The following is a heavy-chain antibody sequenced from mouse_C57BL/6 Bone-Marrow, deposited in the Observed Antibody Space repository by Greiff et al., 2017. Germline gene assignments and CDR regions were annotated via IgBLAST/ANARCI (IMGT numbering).Heavy chain of an antibody. CDR1: GYTFTSYW. V-gene: IGHV1-5*01. CDR2: IYPGNSDT. J-gene: IGHJ1*03. D-gene: IGHD4-1*02. Sequence: VHVKQSGTVLARPGASVKMSCKTSGYTFTSYWMHRVKQRPGQGLAWIGAIYPGNSDTSYNQKFKGKAKLTAVTSASNAYMELRILTDEDSAVYFCTRTTWYFDVWGTGTTVTVSS. CDR3: TRTTWYFDV.